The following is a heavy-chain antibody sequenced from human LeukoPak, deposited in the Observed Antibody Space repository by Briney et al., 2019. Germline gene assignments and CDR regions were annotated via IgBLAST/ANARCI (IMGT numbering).Heavy chain of an antibody. D-gene: IGHD2-15*01. CDR3: ARDEVVAAPNYFGMVV. CDR1: GYTFTSYD. Sequence: ASVKVSCKASGYTFTSYDFNWVRQAPGQGLEWMGWMNPNSGNTGLAQKFQGRVTLTRDTSLSTAYMELSNLRSDDTAVYYCARDEVVAAPNYFGMVVWGQGTTVSVSS. V-gene: IGHV1-8*01. CDR2: MNPNSGNT. J-gene: IGHJ6*02.